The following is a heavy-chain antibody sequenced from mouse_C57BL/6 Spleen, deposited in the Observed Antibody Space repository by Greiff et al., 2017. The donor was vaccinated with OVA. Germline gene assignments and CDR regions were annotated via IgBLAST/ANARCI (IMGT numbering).Heavy chain of an antibody. CDR3: ARGLYYFDY. J-gene: IGHJ2*01. Sequence: EVKLMESGGGLVKPGGSLKLSCAASGFTFSSYTMSWVRQTPEKRLEWVATISGGGGNTYYPDSVKGRFTISRDNAKNTLYLQMSSLRSEDTALYYCARGLYYFDYWGQGTTLTVSS. V-gene: IGHV5-9*01. D-gene: IGHD3-3*01. CDR1: GFTFSSYT. CDR2: ISGGGGNT.